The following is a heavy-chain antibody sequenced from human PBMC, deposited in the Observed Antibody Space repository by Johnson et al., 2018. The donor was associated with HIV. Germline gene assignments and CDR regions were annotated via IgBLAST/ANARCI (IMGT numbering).Heavy chain of an antibody. CDR2: IRYDGSNK. CDR1: GFTFSSYG. J-gene: IGHJ3*02. D-gene: IGHD1-26*01. CDR3: AKENSYWDLRDAFDI. Sequence: VQLVESGGGVVQPGGSLRLSCAASGFTFSSYGMHWVRQAPGKGLEWVAFIRYDGSNKYYADSVKGRFTITRDNSKNTLYLQMNSLRAEDMAVWYCAKENSYWDLRDAFDIWGQGTIVTVSS. V-gene: IGHV3-30*02.